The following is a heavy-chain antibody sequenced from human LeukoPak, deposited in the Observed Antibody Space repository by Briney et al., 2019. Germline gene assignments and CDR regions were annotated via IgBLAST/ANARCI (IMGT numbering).Heavy chain of an antibody. D-gene: IGHD3-10*01. J-gene: IGHJ2*01. CDR2: IYYSGST. V-gene: IGHV4-61*01. CDR3: ARSIRYYGSGSYYQRYWYFDL. Sequence: SETLSLTCTVSGGSVSSGSYYWSWIRQPPGKGLEWIGYIYYSGSTNYNPSLKSRVTISVDTSKNQSSLKLSSVTAADTAVYYCARSIRYYGSGSYYQRYWYFDLWGRGTLVTVSS. CDR1: GGSVSSGSYY.